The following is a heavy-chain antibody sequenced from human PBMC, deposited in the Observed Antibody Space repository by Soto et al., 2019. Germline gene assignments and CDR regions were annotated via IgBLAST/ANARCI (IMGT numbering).Heavy chain of an antibody. CDR3: AREGQYCSSTSCHDAFDI. J-gene: IGHJ3*02. D-gene: IGHD2-2*01. V-gene: IGHV1-2*04. CDR2: INPNSGGT. Sequence: QVQLVQSGAEVKKPGASVKVSCKASGYTFTGYSMHWVRQAPGQGLEWMGWINPNSGGTNYAQKFQGWVNMTRDTAISTAYMELSRLRSDDTAVYYCAREGQYCSSTSCHDAFDIWGQGTMVTVSS. CDR1: GYTFTGYS.